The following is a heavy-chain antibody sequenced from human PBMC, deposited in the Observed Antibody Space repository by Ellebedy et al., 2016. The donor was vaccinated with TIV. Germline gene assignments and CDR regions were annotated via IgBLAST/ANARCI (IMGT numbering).Heavy chain of an antibody. CDR1: GFTVSSNY. V-gene: IGHV3-66*01. D-gene: IGHD3-16*01. CDR3: ERGSAGGRAFDY. Sequence: GESLKIPCAASGFTVSSNYMTWLRQAPGKGVEWVSVIYSCGSTYYADSVKGRFTISRDNSKNTLYLQMNSLRAEDKAVYYCERGSAGGRAFDYWGQGTLVTVSS. CDR2: IYSCGST. J-gene: IGHJ4*02.